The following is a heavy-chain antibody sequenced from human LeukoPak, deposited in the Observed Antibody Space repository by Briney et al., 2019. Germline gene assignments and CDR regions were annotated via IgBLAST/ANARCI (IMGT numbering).Heavy chain of an antibody. CDR2: IYYSGST. Sequence: SETLSRTCTVSGGSISSGDYYWSWIRQPPGEGLEWIGYIYYSGSTYYNPSLKSRVTISVDTSKNQSSLKLSSVTAADTAVYYCATNTAMVFGRYYFDYWGQGTLVTVSS. D-gene: IGHD5-18*01. CDR1: GGSISSGDYY. V-gene: IGHV4-30-4*01. J-gene: IGHJ4*02. CDR3: ATNTAMVFGRYYFDY.